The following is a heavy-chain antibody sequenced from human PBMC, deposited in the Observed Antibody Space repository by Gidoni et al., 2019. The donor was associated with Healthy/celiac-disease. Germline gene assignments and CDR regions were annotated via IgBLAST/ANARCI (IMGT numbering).Heavy chain of an antibody. D-gene: IGHD3-22*01. CDR3: AIGYDSSGYAFDI. V-gene: IGHV3-72*01. Sequence: EVQRVESGGGLVQPGGSLRLSGAAYGFTFSDHYMDWVRPAPGKGLGCVGRTRTTATSYTTEYAASVKGRFTISRDDSKTSLYLQMNSLKTEDTAVYYCAIGYDSSGYAFDIWGQGTMVTVSS. J-gene: IGHJ3*02. CDR1: GFTFSDHY. CDR2: TRTTATSYTT.